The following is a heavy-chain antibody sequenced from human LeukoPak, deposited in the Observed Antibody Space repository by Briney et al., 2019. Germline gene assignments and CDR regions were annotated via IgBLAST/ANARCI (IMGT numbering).Heavy chain of an antibody. D-gene: IGHD7-27*01. CDR2: IRSKADGGTT. CDR1: GFTFGDYA. CDR3: TRDRTGDRTDAFDI. Sequence: GGSLRLSCTASGFTFGDYAMTWFRQAPGKGLDWIGFIRSKADGGTTENAASVKDRFTISRDDSKSIAYLQMNSLKTEDTAVYYCTRDRTGDRTDAFDIWGQGTMVTVSS. J-gene: IGHJ3*02. V-gene: IGHV3-49*03.